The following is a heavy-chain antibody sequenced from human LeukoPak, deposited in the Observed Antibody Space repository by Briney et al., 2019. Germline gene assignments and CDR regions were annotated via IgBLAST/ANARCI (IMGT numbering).Heavy chain of an antibody. J-gene: IGHJ6*02. D-gene: IGHD1-26*01. CDR2: IYTSGST. CDR3: ARGPPVTGDPTRYSGSYYYYYGMDV. V-gene: IGHV4-4*07. CDR1: GGSISSYY. Sequence: PSETLSLTCTVSGGSISSYYWSWIRQPAGKGLEWIGRIYTSGSTNYNPSLKSRVTMSVDTSKNQFSLKLSSVTAADTAVYYCARGPPVTGDPTRYSGSYYYYYGMDVWGQGTTATVSS.